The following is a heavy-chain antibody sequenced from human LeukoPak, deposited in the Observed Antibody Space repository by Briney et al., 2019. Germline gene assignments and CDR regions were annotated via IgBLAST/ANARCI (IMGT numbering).Heavy chain of an antibody. Sequence: PGGSLRLSCAASGFTFSSYAMHWVRQAPGKGLEWVAVISYDGSNKYYADSVKGRFTISRDNSKNTLYLQMNSLRAEDTAVYYCAKVGFDWLLRPWGQGTLVTISS. V-gene: IGHV3-30-3*01. CDR3: AKVGFDWLLRP. CDR1: GFTFSSYA. D-gene: IGHD3-9*01. J-gene: IGHJ5*02. CDR2: ISYDGSNK.